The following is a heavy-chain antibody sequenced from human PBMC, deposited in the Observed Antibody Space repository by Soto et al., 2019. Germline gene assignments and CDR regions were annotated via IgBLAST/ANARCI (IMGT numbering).Heavy chain of an antibody. CDR3: ASPGIAAAGTGDY. J-gene: IGHJ4*02. CDR1: GFTFSDYY. CDR2: ISSSSSYT. Sequence: QVQLVESGGGLVKPGGSLRLSCAASGFTFSDYYMSWIRQAPGKGLEWVSYISSSSSYTNYADSVKGRFTISRDNAKNSLYLQMNSLRAEDTAGYYCASPGIAAAGTGDYWGQGTLVTVSS. D-gene: IGHD6-13*01. V-gene: IGHV3-11*05.